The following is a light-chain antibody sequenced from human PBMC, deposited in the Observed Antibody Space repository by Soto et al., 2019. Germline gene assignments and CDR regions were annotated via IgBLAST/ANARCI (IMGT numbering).Light chain of an antibody. V-gene: IGKV3-20*01. CDR3: QQYGSSPRT. CDR1: QSVSSSY. Sequence: EIVLTQSPGTLSLSPGERATLSCRASQSVSSSYLAGYQQKPGQAPRLLIYGASTRATCIPDRFSGSGSGTAFTLTSSRREPEDFAEYYCQQYGSSPRTFGQGTKVEIK. CDR2: GAS. J-gene: IGKJ1*01.